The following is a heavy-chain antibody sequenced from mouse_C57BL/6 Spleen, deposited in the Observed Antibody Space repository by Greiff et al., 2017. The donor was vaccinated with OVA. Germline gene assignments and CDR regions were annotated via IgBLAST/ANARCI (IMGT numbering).Heavy chain of an antibody. CDR1: GYTFTSYW. J-gene: IGHJ2*01. Sequence: VQLQQSGAELAKPGASVKLSCKASGYTFTSYWMHWVKQRPGQGLEWIGYINPSSGYTKYNQKFKDKATLTADKSSSTAYMQLSSLTSEDSAVYYCAISDDGYYLFAYWGQGTTLTVSS. CDR2: INPSSGYT. V-gene: IGHV1-7*01. CDR3: AISDDGYYLFAY. D-gene: IGHD2-3*01.